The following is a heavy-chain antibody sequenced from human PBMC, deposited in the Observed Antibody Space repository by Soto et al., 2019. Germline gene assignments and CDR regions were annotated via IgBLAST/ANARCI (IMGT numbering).Heavy chain of an antibody. CDR2: ISAYNGNT. CDR1: GYTSTSYG. CDR3: GGGCSGGSCHPGAIDY. V-gene: IGHV1-18*04. J-gene: IGHJ4*02. Sequence: QVQLVQSGAEVKKPGASVKVSCKASGYTSTSYGISWVRQAPGQGLEWMGWISAYNGNTNYAQKLQGRVTMTTDTSTSTAYMELRSLRSDDTAVYYCGGGCSGGSCHPGAIDYWGQGTLVTVSS. D-gene: IGHD2-15*01.